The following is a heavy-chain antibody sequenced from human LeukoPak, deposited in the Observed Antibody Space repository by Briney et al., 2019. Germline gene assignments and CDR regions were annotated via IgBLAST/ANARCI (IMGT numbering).Heavy chain of an antibody. CDR2: ISSSGSTI. V-gene: IGHV3-11*01. CDR3: ARAGYYYDSSGPTWRDFDY. J-gene: IGHJ4*02. Sequence: GGSLRLFCAASGFTFSDYYMSWIRQAPGKGLEWVSYISSSGSTIYYADSVKGRFTISRDNAKNSLYLQMNSLRAEDTAVYYCARAGYYYDSSGPTWRDFDYWGQGTLVTVSS. CDR1: GFTFSDYY. D-gene: IGHD3-22*01.